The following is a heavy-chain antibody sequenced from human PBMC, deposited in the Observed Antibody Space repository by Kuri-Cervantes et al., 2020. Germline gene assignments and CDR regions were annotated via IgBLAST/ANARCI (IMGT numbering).Heavy chain of an antibody. CDR1: GFTFSSYA. J-gene: IGHJ6*02. CDR3: AKDRRSEGITYYYGMDA. Sequence: GGSLRLSCAASGFTFSSYAMHWVRQAPGKGLEWVAVISYDGSNKYYADSVKGRFTISRDNSKNTLYLQMNSLRAEDTAVYYCAKDRRSEGITYYYGMDAWGQGTTVTVSS. CDR2: ISYDGSNK. V-gene: IGHV3-30-3*01. D-gene: IGHD3-10*01.